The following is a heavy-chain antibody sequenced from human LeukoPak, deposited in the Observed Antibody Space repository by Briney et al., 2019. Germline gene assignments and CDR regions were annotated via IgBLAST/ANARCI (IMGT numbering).Heavy chain of an antibody. CDR3: ARLVCSSTSCHDY. Sequence: KPSETLSLTCAVYGGSFSGYYWSWIRQPPGKGLEWIGEINHSGSTNYNPSLKSRVTISVDTSKNQFSLKLSSVTAADTAVYYCARLVCSSTSCHDYWGQGTLVTVSS. CDR1: GGSFSGYY. D-gene: IGHD2-2*01. CDR2: INHSGST. V-gene: IGHV4-34*01. J-gene: IGHJ4*02.